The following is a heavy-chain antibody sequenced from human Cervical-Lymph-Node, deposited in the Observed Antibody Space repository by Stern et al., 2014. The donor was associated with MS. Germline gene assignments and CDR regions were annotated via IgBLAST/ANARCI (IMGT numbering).Heavy chain of an antibody. CDR1: GSTFSTSW. CDR2: IKRDGSET. D-gene: IGHD6-19*01. J-gene: IGHJ5*01. CDR3: TRFLQSGWSDLFDS. V-gene: IGHV3-7*01. Sequence: EVQLVESGGGLVQPGGSQRLSCVASGSTFSTSWMSWVRQAPGKGLGGVANIKRDGSETYYLDSVKGRFTISRDNAKSSLYLEMNSLRAEDTAVYYCTRFLQSGWSDLFDSWGRGTLVTVSS.